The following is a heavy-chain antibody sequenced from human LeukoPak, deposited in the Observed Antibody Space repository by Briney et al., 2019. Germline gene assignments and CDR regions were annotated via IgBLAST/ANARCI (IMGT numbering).Heavy chain of an antibody. CDR2: IIPILGIA. Sequence: SVKVSCKASGGTFSSYAISWVRQAPGQGLEWMGRIIPILGIANYAQKFQGRVTITADKSTSTAYMELSSLRSEDTAVYYCASSEYCSSTSCYVDYYYYGMGVWGQGTTVTVSS. D-gene: IGHD2-2*01. CDR3: ASSEYCSSTSCYVDYYYYGMGV. J-gene: IGHJ6*02. V-gene: IGHV1-69*04. CDR1: GGTFSSYA.